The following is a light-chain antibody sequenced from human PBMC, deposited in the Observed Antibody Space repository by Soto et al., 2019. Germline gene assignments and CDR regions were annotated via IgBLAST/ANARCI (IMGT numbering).Light chain of an antibody. V-gene: IGLV1-40*01. J-gene: IGLJ3*02. CDR3: QSYDSSLSGSV. Sequence: QPVLTQPPSVSGAPGQRVTISCTGSSSNIGAGYDVHWYQQLPGTAPKLLIYVNNNRPSGVPGRFSASKSGTSASLAITGLQAEDEGDYYCQSYDSSLSGSVFGGGTKLTVL. CDR2: VNN. CDR1: SSNIGAGYD.